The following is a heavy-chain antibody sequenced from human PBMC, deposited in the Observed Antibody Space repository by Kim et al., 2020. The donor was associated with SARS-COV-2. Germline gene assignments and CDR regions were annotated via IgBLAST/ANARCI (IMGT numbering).Heavy chain of an antibody. Sequence: GGSLRLSCAASGFTFSSYSMNWVRQAPGKGLEWVSSISSSSSYIYYADSVKGRFTISRDNAKNSLYLQMNSLRAEDTAVYYCARDAIQLWTYYYYYGMDVWGQGSTVTVSS. CDR2: ISSSSSYI. D-gene: IGHD5-18*01. V-gene: IGHV3-21*01. CDR3: ARDAIQLWTYYYYYGMDV. CDR1: GFTFSSYS. J-gene: IGHJ6*02.